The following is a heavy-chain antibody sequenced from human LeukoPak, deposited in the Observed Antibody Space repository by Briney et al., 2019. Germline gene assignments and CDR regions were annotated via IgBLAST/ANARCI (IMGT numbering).Heavy chain of an antibody. V-gene: IGHV3-30*16. CDR2: ISEYGSNI. CDR3: ARVYHRGGWESPLVVPFDY. Sequence: GGSLRLSCAASGFTFSTFAMHWARDATGKGLEWVADISEYGSNIYYADPVEVRFPIYRDNSKNTVYVQMNSLSGEDTGVYYCARVYHRGGWESPLVVPFDYWGQGTLVTVSS. D-gene: IGHD1-26*01. CDR1: GFTFSTFA. J-gene: IGHJ4*02.